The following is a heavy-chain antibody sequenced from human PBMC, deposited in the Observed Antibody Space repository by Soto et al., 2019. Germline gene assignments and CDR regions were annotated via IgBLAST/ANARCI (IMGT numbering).Heavy chain of an antibody. Sequence: SETLSLTCTVSGDSISSDVYYWGWIRQPPGKGLEWIGSINYSGTTYYNPSLKSRLTISVDTSKNHFSLKLRSVTAADAAVYYCASALTVTASYNWFEPWGQGTPVTVSP. D-gene: IGHD2-21*02. CDR1: GDSISSDVYY. CDR3: ASALTVTASYNWFEP. J-gene: IGHJ5*02. CDR2: INYSGTT. V-gene: IGHV4-39*02.